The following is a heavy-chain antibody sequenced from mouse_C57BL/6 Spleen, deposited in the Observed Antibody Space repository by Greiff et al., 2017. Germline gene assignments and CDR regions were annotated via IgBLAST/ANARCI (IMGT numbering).Heavy chain of an antibody. CDR1: GYAFSSYW. CDR3: ARSSYSNYFFAY. CDR2: IYPGDGDT. Sequence: QVQLQQSGAELVKPGASVKISCKASGYAFSSYWMNWVKQRPGKGLEWIGQIYPGDGDTTYNGKFKGKATLTADKSSSTAYMQLSSLTSEDSAVYFCARSSYSNYFFAYWGQGTLVTVSA. V-gene: IGHV1-80*01. J-gene: IGHJ3*01. D-gene: IGHD2-5*01.